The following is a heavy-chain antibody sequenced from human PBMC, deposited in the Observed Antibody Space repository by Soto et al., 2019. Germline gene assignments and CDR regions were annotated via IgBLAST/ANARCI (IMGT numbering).Heavy chain of an antibody. D-gene: IGHD3-16*01. CDR3: ARGNLCFDFDS. CDR1: GFNFGFFG. J-gene: IGHJ4*02. Sequence: QIQLVESGGDVVQPGKSLRLSCAASGFNFGFFGMHWVRQAPGKGLEWVAFISGDGINTQYADSVRGRFTLSRDYSRKTMYLQIDSLRDEDTALYYCARGNLCFDFDSWGLGTLVTVSS. V-gene: IGHV3-30*03. CDR2: ISGDGINT.